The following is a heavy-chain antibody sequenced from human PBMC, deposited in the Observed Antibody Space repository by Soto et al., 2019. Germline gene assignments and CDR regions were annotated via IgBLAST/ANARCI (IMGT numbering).Heavy chain of an antibody. CDR3: AAGSGFSSGPDY. D-gene: IGHD6-19*01. V-gene: IGHV1-58*01. J-gene: IGHJ4*02. CDR2: IVVGSGNT. Sequence: SVKVSCKASGFTFPHSAVQWVRQARGHRLEWIGWIVVGSGNTNYAQKFQERVTITRDMSTSTAYMELSSLRSEDTAMYYCAAGSGFSSGPDYWGQGTLVTVSS. CDR1: GFTFPHSA.